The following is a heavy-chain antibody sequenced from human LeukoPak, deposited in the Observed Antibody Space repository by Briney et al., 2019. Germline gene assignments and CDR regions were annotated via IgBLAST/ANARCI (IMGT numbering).Heavy chain of an antibody. CDR3: ARDGVLGYCTNGVCYLVAFDI. V-gene: IGHV1-2*02. J-gene: IGHJ3*02. CDR1: GYTFTGYY. Sequence: ASVKVSCKASGYTFTGYYMHSVRQAPGQGLEWRGWINPNSGSTNYAQKFQGRVTMTRDTSISTAYVELSRLRSDDTAVYYCARDGVLGYCTNGVCYLVAFDIWGQGTMVTVSS. D-gene: IGHD2-8*01. CDR2: INPNSGST.